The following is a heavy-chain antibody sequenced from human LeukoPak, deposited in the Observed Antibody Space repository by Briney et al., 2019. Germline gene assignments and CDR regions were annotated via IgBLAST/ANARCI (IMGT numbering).Heavy chain of an antibody. D-gene: IGHD6-13*01. CDR1: GYSFSTYW. CDR3: ARQALGTAAGVV. V-gene: IGHV5-51*01. CDR2: IFPGDSDT. J-gene: IGHJ4*02. Sequence: GESLKISCKVSGYSFSTYWIGWVRQMPGKGLEWMGIIFPGDSDTRYSPPFQGQVTISVDKSISTAFLQWSSLKASDTAMYYCARQALGTAAGVVWGQGTLVTVSS.